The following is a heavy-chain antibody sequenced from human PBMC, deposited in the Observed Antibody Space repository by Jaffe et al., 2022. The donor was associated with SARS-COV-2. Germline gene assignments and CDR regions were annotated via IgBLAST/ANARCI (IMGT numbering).Heavy chain of an antibody. CDR2: ISYDGSNK. D-gene: IGHD6-13*01. J-gene: IGHJ4*02. V-gene: IGHV3-30-3*01. Sequence: QVQLVESGGGVVQPGRSLRLSCAASGFTFSSYAMHWVRQAPGKGLEWVAVISYDGSNKYYADSVKGRFTISRDNSKNTLYLQMNSLRAEDTAVYYCARGWRAAAGRGGFDYWGQGTLVTVSS. CDR1: GFTFSSYA. CDR3: ARGWRAAAGRGGFDY.